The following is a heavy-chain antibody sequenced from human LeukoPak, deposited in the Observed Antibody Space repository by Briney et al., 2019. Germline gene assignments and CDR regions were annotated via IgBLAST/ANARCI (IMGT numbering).Heavy chain of an antibody. CDR3: ARDSSSSSYYYYGMDV. D-gene: IGHD6-6*01. CDR1: GFTVSSNY. V-gene: IGHV3-53*04. J-gene: IGHJ6*02. Sequence: GGSLRLSCAASGFTVSSNYMSWVRQAPGKGLEWVSVIYSGGSTYYADSVKGRFTISRHNSKNTLYLQMNSLRAEDTAVYYCARDSSSSSYYYYGMDVWGQGTLVTVSS. CDR2: IYSGGST.